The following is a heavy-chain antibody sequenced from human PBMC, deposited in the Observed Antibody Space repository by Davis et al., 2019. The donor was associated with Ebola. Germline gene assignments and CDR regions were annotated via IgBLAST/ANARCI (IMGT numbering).Heavy chain of an antibody. CDR1: GLTFSTYE. CDR2: ISGSDNTI. V-gene: IGHV3-48*03. Sequence: PGGSLRLSCAASGLTFSTYELNWVRQAPGKGLEWVSYISGSDNTIYYADSVKGRFTISRDNAKNSLYLQMNSLRAEDTALYYCAKDRIVGQYGMDVWGQGTTVTVSS. D-gene: IGHD3-16*02. CDR3: AKDRIVGQYGMDV. J-gene: IGHJ6*02.